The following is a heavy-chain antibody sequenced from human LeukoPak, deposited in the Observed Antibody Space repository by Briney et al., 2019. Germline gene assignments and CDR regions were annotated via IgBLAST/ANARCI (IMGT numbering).Heavy chain of an antibody. D-gene: IGHD3-10*01. CDR1: GYTFTSYD. V-gene: IGHV1-8*01. Sequence: ASVKVSCKASGYTFTSYDINWVRQATGQGPEWMGWMNPNSGNTGYAQKFQGRVTMTRNTSISTAYMELSSLRSEDTAVYYCARDGFGELLSNDAFDIWGQGTMVTVSS. J-gene: IGHJ3*02. CDR3: ARDGFGELLSNDAFDI. CDR2: MNPNSGNT.